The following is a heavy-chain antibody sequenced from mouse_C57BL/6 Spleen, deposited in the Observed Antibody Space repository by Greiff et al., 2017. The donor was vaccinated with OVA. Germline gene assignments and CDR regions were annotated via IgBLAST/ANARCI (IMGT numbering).Heavy chain of an antibody. D-gene: IGHD1-1*01. V-gene: IGHV14-2*01. Sequence: VQLQQSGAELVKPGASVKLSCTASGFNIKDYYMHWVKQRTEQGLEWIGRIDPEDGDTKYAPKFQGKATITADTSSNTAYLQLSSLTSEDTAVYYCARFITTVVQNQVDYWGQGTSVTVSS. CDR3: ARFITTVVQNQVDY. CDR2: IDPEDGDT. CDR1: GFNIKDYY. J-gene: IGHJ4*01.